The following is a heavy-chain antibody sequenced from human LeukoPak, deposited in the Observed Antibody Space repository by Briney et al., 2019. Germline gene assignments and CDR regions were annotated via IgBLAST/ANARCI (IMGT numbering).Heavy chain of an antibody. CDR2: INPSGGST. CDR3: ARLLLEHNAFDI. Sequence: ASVKVSCKASGGTFSSYAISWVRQAPGQGLEWMGIINPSGGSTSYAQKFQGRVTMTRDTSTSTVYMELSSLRSEDTAVYYCARLLLEHNAFDIWGQGTMVTVSS. D-gene: IGHD2-15*01. J-gene: IGHJ3*02. CDR1: GGTFSSYA. V-gene: IGHV1-46*01.